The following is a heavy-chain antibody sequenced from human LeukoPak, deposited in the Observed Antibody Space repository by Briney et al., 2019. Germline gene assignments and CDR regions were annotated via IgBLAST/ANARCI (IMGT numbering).Heavy chain of an antibody. J-gene: IGHJ4*02. CDR1: GYTFTSYG. V-gene: IGHV1-18*01. CDR3: ARGPYSRENDY. D-gene: IGHD2-21*01. CDR2: ISAYNGNT. Sequence: GASVKVSCKASGYTFTSYGISWVRQAPGQGLEWMGWISAYNGNTNYAQKFQGRVTMTRDTSISTAYMELSRLRSDDTAVYYCARGPYSRENDYWGQGTLVTVSS.